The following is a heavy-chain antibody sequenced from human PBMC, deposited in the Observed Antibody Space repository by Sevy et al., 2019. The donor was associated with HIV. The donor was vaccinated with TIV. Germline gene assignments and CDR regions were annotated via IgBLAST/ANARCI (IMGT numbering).Heavy chain of an antibody. Sequence: ASVKVSCKASGGTFSSYAISWVRQAPGQGLEWMGGIIPIFGTANYAQKFQGRVTITADEYTSTAYMELGSLRSEDTAVYYCARDLGDIVVVVAATDLRYYGMDVWGQGTTVNVSS. D-gene: IGHD2-15*01. V-gene: IGHV1-69*13. J-gene: IGHJ6*02. CDR1: GGTFSSYA. CDR2: IIPIFGTA. CDR3: ARDLGDIVVVVAATDLRYYGMDV.